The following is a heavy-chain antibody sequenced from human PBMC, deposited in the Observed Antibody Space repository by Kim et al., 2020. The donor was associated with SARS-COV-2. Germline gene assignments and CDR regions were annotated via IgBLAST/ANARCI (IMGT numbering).Heavy chain of an antibody. Sequence: SETLSLTCTVSGGSISSSSYYWGWIRQPPGKGLEWIGSIYYSGSTYYNPSLKSRVTISVDTSKNQFSLKLSSVTAADTAVYYCASSGRVPAAIRPGYWGQGTLVTVSS. CDR2: IYYSGST. D-gene: IGHD2-2*01. CDR3: ASSGRVPAAIRPGY. V-gene: IGHV4-39*01. CDR1: GGSISSSSYY. J-gene: IGHJ4*02.